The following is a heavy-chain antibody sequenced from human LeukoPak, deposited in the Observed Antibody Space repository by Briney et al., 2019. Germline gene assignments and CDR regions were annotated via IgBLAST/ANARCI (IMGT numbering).Heavy chain of an antibody. D-gene: IGHD5-12*01. V-gene: IGHV3-21*01. Sequence: PGGSLRLSCLASGFTFSRYSMKWVRQAPGKGLEWVSSISRSSNDKHYIDSVKGRFTISRDNAKNSLFLQMNSLRAEDTAVYYCVRAEGSSGSSEYFQHWGQGTLVTVSS. CDR3: VRAEGSSGSSEYFQH. J-gene: IGHJ1*01. CDR1: GFTFSRYS. CDR2: ISRSSNDK.